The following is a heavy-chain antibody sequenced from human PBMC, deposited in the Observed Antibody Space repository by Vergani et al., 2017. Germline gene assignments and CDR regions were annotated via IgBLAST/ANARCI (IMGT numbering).Heavy chain of an antibody. D-gene: IGHD3-3*01. CDR3: AKDKKIFGYRVLDAFDI. CDR2: IRYDGSNK. Sequence: QVQLQQWGAGLLKPSETLSLTCAVYGGSFSGYYWSWIRQPPGKGLEWVAFIRYDGSNKYYADSVKGRFTISRDNSKNTLYLQMNSLRAEDTAVYYCAKDKKIFGYRVLDAFDIWGQGTMVTVSS. V-gene: IGHV3-30*02. J-gene: IGHJ3*02. CDR1: GGSFSGYY.